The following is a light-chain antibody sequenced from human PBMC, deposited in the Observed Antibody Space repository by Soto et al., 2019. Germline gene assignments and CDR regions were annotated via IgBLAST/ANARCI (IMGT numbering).Light chain of an antibody. Sequence: QSVLTQPPSASGTPGQRVTISCSGNRSNIGNNAVSWYQQLPGTAPKLLIYNNNQRPSGVPDRFSGSKSGTSASLAISGLQSEDEADYYCAAWDDSLNARGVFGGGTQLTVL. CDR3: AAWDDSLNARGV. J-gene: IGLJ3*02. V-gene: IGLV1-44*01. CDR2: NNN. CDR1: RSNIGNNA.